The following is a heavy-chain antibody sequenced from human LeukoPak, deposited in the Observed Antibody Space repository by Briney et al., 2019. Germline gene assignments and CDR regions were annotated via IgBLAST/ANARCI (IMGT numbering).Heavy chain of an antibody. Sequence: SQTLSLTCAISGDSVSSNSVAWNWIRQSPSRGLEWLGRTYYRSKWNNEYAESVRSRITINPDTSKNQFSLQLDSVTPEDTAVYYCARERYYFDYWGQGTLVTVSS. CDR3: ARERYYFDY. CDR1: GDSVSSNSVA. V-gene: IGHV6-1*01. CDR2: TYYRSKWNN. J-gene: IGHJ4*02.